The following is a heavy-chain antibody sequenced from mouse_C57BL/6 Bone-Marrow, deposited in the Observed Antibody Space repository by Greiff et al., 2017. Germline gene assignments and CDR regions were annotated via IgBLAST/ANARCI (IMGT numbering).Heavy chain of an antibody. D-gene: IGHD1-1*01. Sequence: VQLQQSGAELVRPGASVKLSCTASGFNIKDAYMHWVKQRPEQGLEWIGWIDPENGDTEYASKFQGKATITEDTSSNTAYLPLSSLPSEDTAVYYCTTHYYGSIYYAMDYWGQGTSVTVSS. CDR1: GFNIKDAY. V-gene: IGHV14-4*01. CDR3: TTHYYGSIYYAMDY. J-gene: IGHJ4*01. CDR2: IDPENGDT.